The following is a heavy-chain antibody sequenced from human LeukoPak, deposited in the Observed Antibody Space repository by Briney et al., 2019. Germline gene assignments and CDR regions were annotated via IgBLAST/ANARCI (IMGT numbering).Heavy chain of an antibody. CDR2: INPNSGGT. V-gene: IGHV1-2*06. CDR1: GYTFTDSY. CDR3: ATLSDSSSDY. D-gene: IGHD6-13*01. J-gene: IGHJ4*02. Sequence: ASVNVSRKASGYTFTDSYMHWVRQAPGQGLEWMGRINPNSGGTNYAQDFQGRVTMTKDTSISTAYMELSRLRSDDTAVYYCATLSDSSSDYWGQGTLVAVSS.